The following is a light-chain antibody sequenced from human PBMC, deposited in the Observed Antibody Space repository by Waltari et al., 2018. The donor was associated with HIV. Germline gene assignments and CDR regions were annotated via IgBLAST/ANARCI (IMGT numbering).Light chain of an antibody. J-gene: IGLJ2*01. CDR1: SLRSYY. CDR2: GKN. CDR3: NSRDSSGDVV. Sequence: SSELTQDPAVSVALGQTVRITCQGDSLRSYYANWYQQKPGQAPVLVIYGKNNRPSGLPYRFSGSSSGNTASLTITRAQAEDEADYYCNSRDSSGDVVFGGGTKLTVL. V-gene: IGLV3-19*01.